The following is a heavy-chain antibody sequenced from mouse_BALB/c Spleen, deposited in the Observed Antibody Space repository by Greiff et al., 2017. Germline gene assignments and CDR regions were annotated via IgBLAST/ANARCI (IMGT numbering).Heavy chain of an antibody. CDR2: IDPANGNT. CDR1: GFNIKDTY. D-gene: IGHD1-2*01. CDR3: ARVLLRLPCAMDD. J-gene: IGHJ4*01. V-gene: IGHV14-3*02. Sequence: EVQLQQSGAELVKPGASVKLSCTASGFNIKDTYMHWVKQRPEQGLEWIGRIDPANGNTKYDPKFQGKATITADTSSNTVYLQLSSLTSENTAVYYCARVLLRLPCAMDDWGQGTSVTVSS.